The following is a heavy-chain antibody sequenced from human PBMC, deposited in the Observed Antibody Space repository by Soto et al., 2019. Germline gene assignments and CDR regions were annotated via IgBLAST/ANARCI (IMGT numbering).Heavy chain of an antibody. D-gene: IGHD2-15*01. V-gene: IGHV1-69*13. J-gene: IGHJ4*02. CDR2: IIPIFGTA. CDR1: GGTFSSYA. Sequence: GASVKVSCKASGGTFSSYAISWVRQAPGQGLEWMGGIIPIFGTANYAQKFQGRVTITADESTSTAYMELSSLRSEDTAVYYCARHFTLCSGGSCYLGYWGQGTLVTVSS. CDR3: ARHFTLCSGGSCYLGY.